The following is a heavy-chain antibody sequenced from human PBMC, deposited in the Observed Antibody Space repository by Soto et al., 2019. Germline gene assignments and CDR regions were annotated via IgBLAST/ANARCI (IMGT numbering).Heavy chain of an antibody. CDR3: AREAGNSPDSFDI. D-gene: IGHD1-7*01. V-gene: IGHV3-23*01. CDR1: EFSFSRYA. J-gene: IGHJ3*02. Sequence: PGGSLRLSCVASEFSFSRYAMTWVRQAAGKGLQWVAGLGPDGRNTFYGESVRGRFTISRDNAKKSLYLQINSLRAEDTGVYYCAREAGNSPDSFDIWGQGTMVTVSS. CDR2: LGPDGRNT.